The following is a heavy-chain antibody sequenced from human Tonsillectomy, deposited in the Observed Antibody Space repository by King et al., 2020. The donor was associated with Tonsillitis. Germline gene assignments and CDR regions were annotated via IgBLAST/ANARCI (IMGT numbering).Heavy chain of an antibody. CDR1: GGSFSDYY. CDR3: ASRLRYFDLSFDP. J-gene: IGHJ5*02. V-gene: IGHV4-34*01. D-gene: IGHD3-9*01. CDR2: INHSGST. Sequence: VQLQQWGAGLLKPSETLSLTCAVYGGSFSDYYWSWIRQPPGKGLEWSGEINHSGSTNYNPSFKSRFTISVDTSKNQFSLKLNSVTAADTAVYYCASRLRYFDLSFDPWGQGTLFTASS.